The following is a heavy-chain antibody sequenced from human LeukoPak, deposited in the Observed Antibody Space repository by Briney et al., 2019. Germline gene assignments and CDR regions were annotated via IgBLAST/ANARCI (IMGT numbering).Heavy chain of an antibody. V-gene: IGHV4-38-2*02. Sequence: PSETLSLTCTVSGYSISSGYYWGWIRPPPGKGLEWIGEINHSGSTNYNPSLKRRVTISVDTSKNQFSLKLSSVTAADTAVYYCARVVVQQLTKTYYYYYYMDVWGKGTTVTVSS. D-gene: IGHD6-13*01. CDR3: ARVVVQQLTKTYYYYYYMDV. CDR1: GYSISSGYY. CDR2: INHSGST. J-gene: IGHJ6*03.